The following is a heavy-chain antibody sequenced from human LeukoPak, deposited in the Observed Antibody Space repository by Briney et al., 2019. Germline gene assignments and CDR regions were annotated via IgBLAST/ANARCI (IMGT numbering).Heavy chain of an antibody. J-gene: IGHJ4*02. D-gene: IGHD6-19*01. CDR1: GGSISSYY. CDR2: IYYSGST. CDR3: ARHSSGWYYFDY. Sequence: SETLSLTCTVSGGSISSYYWSWIRQPPGKGLEWIGYIYYSGSTNYNPSLKSRVTISVDTSKNQFSLKLSSVTAADTAVYYCARHSSGWYYFDYWGQGTLVTVSS. V-gene: IGHV4-59*08.